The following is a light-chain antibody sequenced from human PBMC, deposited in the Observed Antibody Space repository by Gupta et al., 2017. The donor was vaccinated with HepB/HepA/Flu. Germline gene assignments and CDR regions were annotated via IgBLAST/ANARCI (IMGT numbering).Light chain of an antibody. Sequence: GASVKLTCTLNSGHSSYAIAWHQQQPEKGPRFLMKLNSDGSHSKGDGIPDRFSGSSSGTERYLTISSLQSEDEADYYCQTWGTGIWVFGGGTKLTVL. CDR3: QTWGTGIWV. V-gene: IGLV4-69*01. J-gene: IGLJ3*02. CDR2: LNSDGSH. CDR1: SGHSSYA.